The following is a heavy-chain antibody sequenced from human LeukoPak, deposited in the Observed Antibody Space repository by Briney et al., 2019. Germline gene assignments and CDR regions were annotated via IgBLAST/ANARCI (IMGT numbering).Heavy chain of an antibody. CDR1: GFTFSSYA. D-gene: IGHD2-2*02. J-gene: IGHJ6*02. V-gene: IGHV3-7*03. Sequence: GGSLRLSCAASGFTFSSYAMSWVRQAPGKGLEWVANIKQDGSEKYYVDSVKGRFTISRDNAKNSLYLQMNSLRAEDTAVYYCARDHCSSTSCYIFYGMDVWGQGTTVTVSS. CDR2: IKQDGSEK. CDR3: ARDHCSSTSCYIFYGMDV.